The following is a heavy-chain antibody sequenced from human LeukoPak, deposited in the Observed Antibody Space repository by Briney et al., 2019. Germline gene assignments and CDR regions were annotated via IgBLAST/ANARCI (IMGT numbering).Heavy chain of an antibody. D-gene: IGHD4-23*01. J-gene: IGHJ6*02. CDR3: AKGVGTLWYYYVMDV. V-gene: IGHV6-1*01. CDR2: TYYRSKWYK. Sequence: SQTLSLTCAISGDSVSSNSATWNWIRQSPSRGLEWLGRTYYRSKWYKYYAVSVKGRITINPDTSKNQFSLQLNSVTPEDTAVYYCAKGVGTLWYYYVMDVWGQGTTVTVSS. CDR1: GDSVSSNSAT.